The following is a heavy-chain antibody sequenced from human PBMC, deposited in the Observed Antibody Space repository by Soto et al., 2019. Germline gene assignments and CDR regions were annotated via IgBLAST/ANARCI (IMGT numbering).Heavy chain of an antibody. CDR1: GGSISSYY. CDR2: IYYSGST. D-gene: IGHD3-3*01. V-gene: IGHV4-59*01. J-gene: IGHJ4*02. CDR3: ARSRILRFLEWSTYYFDY. Sequence: SETLSLTCTVSGGSISSYYWSWIRQPPEKGLEWIGYIYYSGSTNYNPSLESRVTISVDTSKNQFSLKLSSVTAADTAVYYCARSRILRFLEWSTYYFDYWGQGTLVTVSS.